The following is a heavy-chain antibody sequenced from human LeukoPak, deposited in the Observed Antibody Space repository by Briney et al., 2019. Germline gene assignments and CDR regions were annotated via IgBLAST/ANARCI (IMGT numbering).Heavy chain of an antibody. V-gene: IGHV3-7*01. J-gene: IGHJ4*02. Sequence: PGGSQRLSCAASGFTFSNYWMSWVRQAPGKGLEWVADIKQDGSEKNYVDSVKGRFTISRDNAKNSLYLQMNSLRAEDTAVYYCARAIGIWSGYSYWGQGTLVTVSS. CDR2: IKQDGSEK. CDR1: GFTFSNYW. CDR3: ARAIGIWSGYSY. D-gene: IGHD3-3*01.